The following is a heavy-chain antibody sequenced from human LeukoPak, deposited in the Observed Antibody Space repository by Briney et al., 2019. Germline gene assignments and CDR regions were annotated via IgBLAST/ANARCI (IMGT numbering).Heavy chain of an antibody. V-gene: IGHV5-51*01. CDR2: IYPGDSDT. D-gene: IGHD5-24*01. J-gene: IGHJ4*02. CDR3: ARHAVREDYNRHNDY. Sequence: GESLKISCKASGYTFGNYWIGWVRQMPGKGLEWMGIIYPGDSDTRYSPSFQGQVTISVDKSVTTAYLQWSSLKASDTAMYYCARHAVREDYNRHNDYWGQGTLVTVS. CDR1: GYTFGNYW.